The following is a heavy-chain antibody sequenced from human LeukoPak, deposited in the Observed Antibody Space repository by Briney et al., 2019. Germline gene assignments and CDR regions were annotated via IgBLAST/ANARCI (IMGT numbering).Heavy chain of an antibody. CDR3: ARSGSHDY. Sequence: GGSLRLSCAASGFTVSSNYMSWVRQAPGRGLEWVSVIYSGGSTYYADSVKGRFTISRDNSKNTLFLRMNSLRAGDTAVYYCARSGSHDYWGQGTLVTVSS. CDR2: IYSGGST. D-gene: IGHD1-26*01. CDR1: GFTVSSNY. J-gene: IGHJ4*02. V-gene: IGHV3-66*01.